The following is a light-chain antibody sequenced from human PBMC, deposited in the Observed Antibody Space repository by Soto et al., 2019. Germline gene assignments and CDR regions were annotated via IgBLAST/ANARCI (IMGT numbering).Light chain of an antibody. CDR1: SSDVGGYDY. V-gene: IGLV2-14*03. Sequence: QSALTQPVSVSGSPGQSITISCTGTSSDVGGYDYVSWYQHHPGKAPKLMIYDVNNRPSGVSNRFSGSKSGNTASLTISGLQAEDEDDYYCSSYTSSSTLVFGTGTKVTVL. CDR2: DVN. J-gene: IGLJ1*01. CDR3: SSYTSSSTLV.